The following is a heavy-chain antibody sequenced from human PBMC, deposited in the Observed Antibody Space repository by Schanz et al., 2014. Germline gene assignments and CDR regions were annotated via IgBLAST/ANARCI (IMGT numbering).Heavy chain of an antibody. CDR1: EYSFTSYS. CDR2: INTVSGDT. D-gene: IGHD5-12*01. V-gene: IGHV1-3*04. J-gene: IGHJ4*02. CDR3: ARGIGGYGANNYFDY. Sequence: QIQLVQSGPEVKKPGATVKVSCKASEYSFTSYSMHWVRQAPGQRLEWMGWINTVSGDTKYSQNFQGRVTITRDTSASTAYMELSSLRSEDTAVYSCARGIGGYGANNYFDYWGQGTLVTVSS.